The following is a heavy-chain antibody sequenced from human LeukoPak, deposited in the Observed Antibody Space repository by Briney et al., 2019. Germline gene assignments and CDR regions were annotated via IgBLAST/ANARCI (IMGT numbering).Heavy chain of an antibody. CDR3: ARDKEEHEGIAAAGTGNWFDP. V-gene: IGHV1-69*05. D-gene: IGHD6-13*01. Sequence: ASVKVSCKASGGTFSSYAISWVRQAPGQGLEWMGGIIPIFGTANYAQKFQGRVTITTDESTSTAYMELSSLRSEDTAVYYCARDKEEHEGIAAAGTGNWFDPWGQGTLVTVSS. CDR1: GGTFSSYA. CDR2: IIPIFGTA. J-gene: IGHJ5*02.